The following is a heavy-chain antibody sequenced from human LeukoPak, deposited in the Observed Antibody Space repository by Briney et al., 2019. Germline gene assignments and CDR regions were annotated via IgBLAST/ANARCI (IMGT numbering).Heavy chain of an antibody. J-gene: IGHJ1*01. Sequence: ASVKVSCKTSGYNFTSYGISWLRQAPGQGLEWMGWISAYNANTYYAQKFQGRVTMTTETSTSTAYMELRTLRSDDTAFYYCASSPYSNLPLEYFQHWGQGTLVTVSS. CDR3: ASSPYSNLPLEYFQH. CDR2: ISAYNANT. CDR1: GYNFTSYG. D-gene: IGHD4-11*01. V-gene: IGHV1-18*01.